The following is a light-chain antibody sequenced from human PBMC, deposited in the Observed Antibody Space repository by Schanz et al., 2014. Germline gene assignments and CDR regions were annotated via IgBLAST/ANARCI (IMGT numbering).Light chain of an antibody. CDR1: GGDVGRYNY. CDR2: DVS. Sequence: QSALTQPRSVSGSPGQSLTISCTGTGGDVGRYNYVSWYQQHPGKGPKLMIYDVSKRPSGVPDRFSGAKSGNTASLTVSGLQAEDEADYYCSSYTPSSPTLYVFGTGTKLTVL. V-gene: IGLV2-11*01. J-gene: IGLJ1*01. CDR3: SSYTPSSPTLYV.